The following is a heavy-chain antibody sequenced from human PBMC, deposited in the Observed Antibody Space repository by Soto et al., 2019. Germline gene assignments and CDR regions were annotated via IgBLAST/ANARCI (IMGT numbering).Heavy chain of an antibody. CDR2: ISYDGSNK. CDR1: GFTFSSYA. D-gene: IGHD3-16*01. CDR3: ARTDTGGTYFEF. Sequence: PGGSLRLSCAASGFTFSSYAMHWVRQAPGNGLEWVGVISYDGSNKYYADSVKGRFTISRDNFKKTVSLQMESLRAEDSAVYFCARTDTGGTYFEFWGRGTLVTVSS. V-gene: IGHV3-30-3*01. J-gene: IGHJ4*02.